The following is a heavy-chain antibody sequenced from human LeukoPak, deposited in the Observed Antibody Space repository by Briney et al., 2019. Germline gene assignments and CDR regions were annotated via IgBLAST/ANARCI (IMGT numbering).Heavy chain of an antibody. CDR3: VIDPYYYDSSGSQGI. CDR1: GFTFSSYA. V-gene: IGHV3-23*01. J-gene: IGHJ4*02. CDR2: ISGRGGST. D-gene: IGHD3-22*01. Sequence: PRGSLRLSCAASGFTFSSYAMTWVRQAPGKGLEWVSVISGRGGSTYYADSVKGRFTISRDNSKNTLYLQMSSLRAEDTAVYYCVIDPYYYDSSGSQGIWGQGTLVTVSS.